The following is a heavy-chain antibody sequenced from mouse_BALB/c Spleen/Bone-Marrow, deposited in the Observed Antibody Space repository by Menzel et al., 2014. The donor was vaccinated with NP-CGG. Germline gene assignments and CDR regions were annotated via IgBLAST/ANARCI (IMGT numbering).Heavy chain of an antibody. D-gene: IGHD1-1*01. Sequence: EVKVVESGGVLVKPGGSLKLSCAASGFTFSTYAMSWVRQSPEKRLEWVAEISSGGSYTYYPDTVTGRFTISRDNAKNTLYLEMRSLRSEDTAMYYCARDGYGSSDWGQGTLVTVSA. CDR1: GFTFSTYA. J-gene: IGHJ3*01. CDR3: ARDGYGSSD. CDR2: ISSGGSYT. V-gene: IGHV5-9-4*01.